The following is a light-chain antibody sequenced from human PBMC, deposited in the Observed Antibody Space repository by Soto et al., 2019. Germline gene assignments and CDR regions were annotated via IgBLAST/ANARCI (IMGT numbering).Light chain of an antibody. J-gene: IGKJ1*01. CDR1: QSVNSNY. V-gene: IGKV3-20*01. Sequence: EIVLTQSPGTLSLSPGERATLSCRASQSVNSNYLAWYQQKPGQAPRLLIYGASSRATGIPDRFSGIGSGTDFTFTIRRLEPEDFAVFFCQHYDSSPPSFGQGTKVEIK. CDR2: GAS. CDR3: QHYDSSPPS.